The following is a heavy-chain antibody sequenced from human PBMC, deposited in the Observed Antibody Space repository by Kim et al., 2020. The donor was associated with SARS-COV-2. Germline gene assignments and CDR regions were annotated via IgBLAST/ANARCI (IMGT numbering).Heavy chain of an antibody. J-gene: IGHJ4*02. CDR3: ARDFWKQLVFDY. D-gene: IGHD6-13*01. Sequence: YYAGSVKGRFTISRDNAKNSLYLQMNSLRAEDTAVYYCARDFWKQLVFDYWGQGTLVTVSS. V-gene: IGHV3-11*04.